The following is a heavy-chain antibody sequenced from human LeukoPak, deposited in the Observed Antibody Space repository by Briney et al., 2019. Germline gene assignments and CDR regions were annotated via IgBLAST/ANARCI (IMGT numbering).Heavy chain of an antibody. CDR2: ISGSGGST. CDR1: GFTFSSYG. V-gene: IGHV3-23*01. CDR3: AKDRAVAEYFDY. Sequence: GGSLRLSCAASGFTFSSYGMHWVRQAPGKGLEWVSAISGSGGSTYYADSVKGRFTISRDNSKNTLYLQMNSLRAEDTAVYYCAKDRAVAEYFDYWGQGTLVTVSS. D-gene: IGHD6-19*01. J-gene: IGHJ4*02.